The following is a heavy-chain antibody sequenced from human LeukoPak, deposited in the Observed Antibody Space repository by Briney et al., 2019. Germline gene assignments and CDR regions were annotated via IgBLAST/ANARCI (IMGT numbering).Heavy chain of an antibody. CDR2: IYYSGST. CDR1: GGSISSSSYY. J-gene: IGHJ6*04. Sequence: SETLSLTCTASGGSISSSSYYWGWIRQPPGKGLEWIGSIYYSGSTYYNPSLKSRVTISVDTSKNQFSLKLSSVTAADTAVYYCARDRAVAAAADVWGKGTTVTVSS. D-gene: IGHD6-13*01. V-gene: IGHV4-39*07. CDR3: ARDRAVAAAADV.